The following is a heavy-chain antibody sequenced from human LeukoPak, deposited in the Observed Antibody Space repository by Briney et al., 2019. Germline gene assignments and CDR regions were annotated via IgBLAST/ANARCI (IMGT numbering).Heavy chain of an antibody. CDR1: GYTFTGYY. Sequence: SVKVSCKASGYTFTGYYMHWVRQAPGQGLEWMGGIIPIFGTANYAQKFQGRVTITADESTSTAYMELSSLRSEDTAVYYCASSLWRYYYYMDVWGKGTTVTISS. V-gene: IGHV1-69*13. J-gene: IGHJ6*03. CDR2: IIPIFGTA. CDR3: ASSLWRYYYYMDV.